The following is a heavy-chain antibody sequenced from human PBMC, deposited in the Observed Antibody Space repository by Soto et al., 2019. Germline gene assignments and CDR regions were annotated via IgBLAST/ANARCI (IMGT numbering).Heavy chain of an antibody. CDR1: GGSISSGDYY. J-gene: IGHJ4*02. D-gene: IGHD3-10*01. Sequence: QVQLQESGPGLVKPSQTLSLTCTVSGGSISSGDYYWSWIRQPPGKGLEWIGYIYYSGSTYYNPSLSSRVTIAVDPSKNQFSLKLSSVTAADTAVYYCARVGGFGATTIDYWGQGTLVTVSS. CDR2: IYYSGST. CDR3: ARVGGFGATTIDY. V-gene: IGHV4-30-4*01.